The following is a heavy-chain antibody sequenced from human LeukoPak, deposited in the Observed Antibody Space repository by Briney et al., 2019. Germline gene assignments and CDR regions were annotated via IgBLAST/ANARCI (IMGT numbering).Heavy chain of an antibody. V-gene: IGHV4-34*01. CDR3: ARKVVVAATLSPFPDY. D-gene: IGHD2-15*01. J-gene: IGHJ4*02. CDR2: INHSGST. CDR1: GGSFSGYY. Sequence: SETLSLTCAVYGGSFSGYYWSWIRQPPGKGLEWIGEINHSGSTNYNPSLKSRVTVSVDTSKNQFSLKLSSVTAADTAVYYCARKVVVAATLSPFPDYWGQGTLVTVSS.